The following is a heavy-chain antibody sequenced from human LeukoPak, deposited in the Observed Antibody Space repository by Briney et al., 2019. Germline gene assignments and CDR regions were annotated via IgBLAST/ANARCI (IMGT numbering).Heavy chain of an antibody. D-gene: IGHD2-2*01. CDR3: ARDGVYCSSTSCYLDY. CDR1: VFTFSIYG. J-gene: IGHJ4*02. Sequence: GGYLRLSCAASVFTFSIYGMHWVRQAPGRGLEWVAVIWYDGSNKYYAHSVKGRFTISRDNSKNTLYLQMNSLRAEDTAVYYCARDGVYCSSTSCYLDYWGQGTLVTVSS. CDR2: IWYDGSNK. V-gene: IGHV3-33*01.